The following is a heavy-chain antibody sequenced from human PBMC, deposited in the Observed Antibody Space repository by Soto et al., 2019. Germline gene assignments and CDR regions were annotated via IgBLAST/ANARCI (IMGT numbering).Heavy chain of an antibody. Sequence: QVQLVESGGGVVQPGRSLRLSCAASGFTFSSYGMHWVRQAPGKGLEWVAVISYDGSNKYYADSVKGRFTISRDNSKNTLYLQMNSLRAEDTAVYYCAKEDKVGYCISTRCYALYYAGFDYWGQGTLVTVSS. D-gene: IGHD2-2*01. CDR1: GFTFSSYG. V-gene: IGHV3-30*18. CDR3: AKEDKVGYCISTRCYALYYAGFDY. CDR2: ISYDGSNK. J-gene: IGHJ4*02.